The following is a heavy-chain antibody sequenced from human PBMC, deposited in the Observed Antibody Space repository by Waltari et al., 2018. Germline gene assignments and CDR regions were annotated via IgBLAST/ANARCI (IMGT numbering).Heavy chain of an antibody. CDR1: GFALSSYE. CDR3: ARCDYRQVGYGMDV. Sequence: DVQLVESGGDLVQPGGSLRLSCSASGFALSSYEMNWVRQAPGKGLEVIAHIRSSGRPIHYSDSVKGRFTISRDSANNSLYLQMNSLTVADTAVYFCARCDYRQVGYGMDVWGQGTTVTVSS. J-gene: IGHJ6*02. D-gene: IGHD4-4*01. CDR2: IRSSGRPI. V-gene: IGHV3-48*03.